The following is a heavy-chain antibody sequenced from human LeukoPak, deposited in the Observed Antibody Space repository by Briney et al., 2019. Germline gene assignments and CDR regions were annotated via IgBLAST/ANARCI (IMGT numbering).Heavy chain of an antibody. CDR2: IIPIFGIA. Sequence: ASVKVSCKASGGTFSSYAISWVRQAPGQGLEGMGRIIPIFGIANYAQKFQGRVTITADKSTSTAYMELSSLRSEDTAVYYCAPEGGCSSTSCYGVGGYWGQGTLVTVSS. V-gene: IGHV1-69*04. J-gene: IGHJ4*02. D-gene: IGHD2-2*01. CDR3: APEGGCSSTSCYGVGGY. CDR1: GGTFSSYA.